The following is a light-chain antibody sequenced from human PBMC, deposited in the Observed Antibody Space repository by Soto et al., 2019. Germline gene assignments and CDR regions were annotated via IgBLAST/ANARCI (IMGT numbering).Light chain of an antibody. CDR2: DAS. CDR3: QQYNTYSRA. CDR1: QSVSSW. J-gene: IGKJ1*01. Sequence: DLQMTQSPSTLSGSVGDRFTITCRASQSVSSWLAWYQQKPGKAPKLLIYDASSLDSGVPSRFSGSGSGTEFTLTVSSLQPDDFAAYYCQQYNTYSRAFGQGTKVDI. V-gene: IGKV1-5*01.